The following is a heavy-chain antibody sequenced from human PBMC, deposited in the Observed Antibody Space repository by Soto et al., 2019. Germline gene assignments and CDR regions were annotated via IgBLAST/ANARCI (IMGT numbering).Heavy chain of an antibody. CDR1: GGSISGTDYY. D-gene: IGHD2-15*01. Sequence: QVPLQESGPGLVKPSQTLSLTCTVSGGSISGTDYYWNWIRQPPGKGLEWIGHIHSSGSASYNPSLKSRVTISVDTSKNQFSLKLSSVTAADTAVYYCARDYAYCGGGSCYSTWYFHLWGRGTLVTVSS. CDR3: ARDYAYCGGGSCYSTWYFHL. CDR2: IHSSGSA. V-gene: IGHV4-30-4*01. J-gene: IGHJ2*01.